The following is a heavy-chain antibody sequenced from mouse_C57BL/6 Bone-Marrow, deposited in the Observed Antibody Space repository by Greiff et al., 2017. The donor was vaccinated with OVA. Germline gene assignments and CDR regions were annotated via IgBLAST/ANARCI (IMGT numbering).Heavy chain of an antibody. J-gene: IGHJ3*01. D-gene: IGHD1-2*01. CDR1: GYTFTSYG. Sequence: VQLQESGAELARPGASVKLSCKASGYTFTSYGISWVKQRTGQGLEWIGEIYPRSGNTYYNEKFKGKATLTADKSSSTAYMELRSLTSEDSAVYFCARSPLPWFAYWGQGTLVTVSA. CDR3: ARSPLPWFAY. V-gene: IGHV1-81*01. CDR2: IYPRSGNT.